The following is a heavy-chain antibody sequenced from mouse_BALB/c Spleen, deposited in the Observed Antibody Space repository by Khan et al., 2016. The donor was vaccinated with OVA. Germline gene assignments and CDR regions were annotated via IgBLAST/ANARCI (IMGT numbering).Heavy chain of an antibody. Sequence: EVELVESGGDLVKPGGSLKLSCAASGFTFSSYTMSWVRQTPEKRLEWVATISSGGSYTYYPDSVKGRFTISRDNAKNTLYLQMSSRKSEDTAMYYCTRDGNYAHWYFDVWGAGTTVTVSS. D-gene: IGHD2-1*01. V-gene: IGHV5-6-4*01. CDR1: GFTFSSYT. CDR2: ISSGGSYT. J-gene: IGHJ1*01. CDR3: TRDGNYAHWYFDV.